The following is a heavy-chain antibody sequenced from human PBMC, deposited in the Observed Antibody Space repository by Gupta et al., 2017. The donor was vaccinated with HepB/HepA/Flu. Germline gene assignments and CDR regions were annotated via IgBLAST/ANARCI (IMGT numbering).Heavy chain of an antibody. J-gene: IGHJ4*02. CDR1: EFSVSNTW. V-gene: IGHV3-7*01. CDR2: IKQDGSEK. CDR3: ARGFGGAVY. D-gene: IGHD4/OR15-4a*01. Sequence: EVQLVESGGGLVQPGGSLTLSCGSWEFSVSNTWMSWVRQAPGKGLEWVATIKQDGSEKYYIGSVKGRFTISRDNAKSSLFLHMNSLRAEDTAVYYCARGFGGAVYWGQGTLVTVSS.